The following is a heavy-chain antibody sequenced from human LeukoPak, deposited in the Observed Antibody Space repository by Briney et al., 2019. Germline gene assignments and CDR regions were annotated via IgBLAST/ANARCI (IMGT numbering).Heavy chain of an antibody. Sequence: SEKVSCKASGGTFSSYAISWVRQAPGQGLEWMGGIIPIFGTANYAQKFQGRVTITTDESTNTAYMELSSLRSEDTAVYYCAREDYYGSGSYLNYWGQGTLVTVSS. CDR1: GGTFSSYA. CDR3: AREDYYGSGSYLNY. V-gene: IGHV1-69*05. CDR2: IIPIFGTA. D-gene: IGHD3-10*01. J-gene: IGHJ4*02.